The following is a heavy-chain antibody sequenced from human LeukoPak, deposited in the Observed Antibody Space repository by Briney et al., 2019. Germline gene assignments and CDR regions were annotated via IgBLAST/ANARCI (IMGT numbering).Heavy chain of an antibody. CDR1: GVSITSSY. J-gene: IGHJ6*03. CDR2: IFASGST. V-gene: IGHV4-4*07. D-gene: IGHD3-10*01. CDR3: ARVRFDVGRYYYMDV. Sequence: SETLSLTCTVSGVSITSSYWNWIRQPAGKGLEWIWQIFASGSTNYNSSLKSRVTMSVDKSKNQFSLRLRSVTAADTAVYYCARVRFDVGRYYYMDVWGEGTTVTVSS.